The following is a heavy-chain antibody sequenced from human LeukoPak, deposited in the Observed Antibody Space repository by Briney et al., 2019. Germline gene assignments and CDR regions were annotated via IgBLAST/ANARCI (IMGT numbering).Heavy chain of an antibody. CDR1: GFSFSSSG. CDR2: IWYDGNVK. J-gene: IGHJ4*02. Sequence: GGSLRLSCAASGFSFSSSGMHWVRQAPGKGLEWVAIIWYDGNVKYHADSVKGRFTISRDNSKNTLFLQMDGLRAEDTAVYFCARGATPTNFDYWGQGTLVTVSS. V-gene: IGHV3-33*01. CDR3: ARGATPTNFDY.